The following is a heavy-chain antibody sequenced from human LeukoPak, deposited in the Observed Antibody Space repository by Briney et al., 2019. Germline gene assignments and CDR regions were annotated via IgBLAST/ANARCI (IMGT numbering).Heavy chain of an antibody. CDR1: GFTFGDYA. J-gene: IGHJ4*02. Sequence: GRPLRLSCTASGFTFGDYAMSWVRQAPGKGLEWVGFIRSKAYGGTTEYAASVKGRFTISRDDSKSIAYLQMNSLKTEDTAVYYCTREIQADYGDKYYFDYWGQGTLVTVSS. CDR3: TREIQADYGDKYYFDY. V-gene: IGHV3-49*04. D-gene: IGHD4-17*01. CDR2: IRSKAYGGTT.